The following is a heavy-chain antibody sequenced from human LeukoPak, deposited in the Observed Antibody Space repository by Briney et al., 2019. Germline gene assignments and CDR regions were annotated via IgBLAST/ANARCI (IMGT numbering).Heavy chain of an antibody. CDR3: ARVAAGVVMYYFDY. D-gene: IGHD6-13*01. V-gene: IGHV4-59*01. CDR1: GCSISSYY. J-gene: IGHJ4*02. CDR2: IYYSGST. Sequence: SETLSLTCTGSGCSISSYYWSWIRQPPGKGLEWIGYIYYSGSTNYNPSLKSRVTISVDTSKNQFSLKLSSVTAADTAVYYCARVAAGVVMYYFDYWGQGTLVTVSS.